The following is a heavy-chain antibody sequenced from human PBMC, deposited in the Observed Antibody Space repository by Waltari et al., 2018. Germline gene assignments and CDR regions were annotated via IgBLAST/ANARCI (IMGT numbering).Heavy chain of an antibody. CDR2: IYYSGST. J-gene: IGHJ6*03. CDR1: GGSISSYY. Sequence: QVQLQESGPGLVKPSETLSLTCTVPGGSISSYYRSWIRQPPGKGLEWIGYIYYSGSTNYNPSLKSRVTISVDTSKNQFSLKLSSVTAADTAVYYCASNYGGTYYYYYYMDVWGKGTTVTVSS. D-gene: IGHD4-17*01. CDR3: ASNYGGTYYYYYYMDV. V-gene: IGHV4-59*01.